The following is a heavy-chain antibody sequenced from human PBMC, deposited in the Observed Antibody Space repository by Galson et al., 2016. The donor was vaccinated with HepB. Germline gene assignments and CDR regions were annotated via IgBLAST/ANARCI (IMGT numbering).Heavy chain of an antibody. CDR2: IDTDGRIT. D-gene: IGHD5-12*01. Sequence: SLRLSCAASGFNFNSFWMHWVRQVPGNGLVWVSRIDTDGRITNYADSVRGRFTISRDNTKNTLFLQMNSLRAEDTAVYYCARDIGGYGGRNYWGQGNLVTVSS. J-gene: IGHJ4*02. V-gene: IGHV3-74*01. CDR1: GFNFNSFW. CDR3: ARDIGGYGGRNY.